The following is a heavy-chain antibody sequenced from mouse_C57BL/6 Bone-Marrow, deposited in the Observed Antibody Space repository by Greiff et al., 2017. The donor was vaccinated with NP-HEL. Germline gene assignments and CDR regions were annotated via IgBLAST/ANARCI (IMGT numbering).Heavy chain of an antibody. V-gene: IGHV1-61*01. D-gene: IGHD1-1*01. Sequence: QVQLQQPGAELVRPGSSVKLSCKASGYTFTSYWMDWVKQRPGQGLEWIGNIYPSDSETHYNQKFKDKATLTVDKSSSTAYMQLSSLTSEDSAVYYCARLTTVVGDYYAMDYWGQGTSVTVSS. J-gene: IGHJ4*01. CDR3: ARLTTVVGDYYAMDY. CDR1: GYTFTSYW. CDR2: IYPSDSET.